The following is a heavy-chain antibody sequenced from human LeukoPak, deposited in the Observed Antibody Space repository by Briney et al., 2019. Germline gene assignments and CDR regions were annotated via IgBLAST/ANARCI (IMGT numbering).Heavy chain of an antibody. CDR3: ARETTVVTPGRSDVFDI. D-gene: IGHD4-23*01. CDR1: GGSISSHY. J-gene: IGHJ3*02. CDR2: IYYSGST. V-gene: IGHV4-59*11. Sequence: ASETLSLTCTVSGGSISSHYWNWIRQPPGKGLEWIGYIYYSGSTNYNPSLKSRVTISVDTSKNQFSLKLSSVTAADTAVYYCARETTVVTPGRSDVFDIWGLGTMVTVSS.